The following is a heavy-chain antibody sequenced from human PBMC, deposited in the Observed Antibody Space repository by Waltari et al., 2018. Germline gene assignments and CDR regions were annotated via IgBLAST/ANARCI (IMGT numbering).Heavy chain of an antibody. D-gene: IGHD3-22*01. CDR3: AKGALYDSSGYYYNRAFDI. CDR1: GGTFSSYA. V-gene: IGHV1-69*12. J-gene: IGHJ3*02. CDR2: IIPIFGTA. Sequence: QVQLVQSGAEVKKPGSSVKVSCKASGGTFSSYAISWVRQAPGQGLEWMGGIIPIFGTANYAQKFQGRVTITADESTSTAYMELSSLRSEDTAVYYCAKGALYDSSGYYYNRAFDIWGQGTMVTVSS.